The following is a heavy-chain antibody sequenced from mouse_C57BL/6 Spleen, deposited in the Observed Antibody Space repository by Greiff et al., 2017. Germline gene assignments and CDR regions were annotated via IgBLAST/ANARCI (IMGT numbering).Heavy chain of an antibody. V-gene: IGHV5-6*01. Sequence: EVQRVESGGDLVKPGGSLKLSCVASGFTFSSYGMSWVRQTPDKRLEWVATISSGGSYTYYPDSVKGRFTISRDNAKNTLYLQMSSLKSEDTAMYYGARHGLLRKTFAYWGQGTLVTVSA. CDR2: ISSGGSYT. D-gene: IGHD1-1*01. CDR1: GFTFSSYG. CDR3: ARHGLLRKTFAY. J-gene: IGHJ3*01.